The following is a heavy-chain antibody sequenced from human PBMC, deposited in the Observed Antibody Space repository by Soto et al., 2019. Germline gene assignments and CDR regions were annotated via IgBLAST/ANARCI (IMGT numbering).Heavy chain of an antibody. CDR1: GFTFSSYA. Sequence: PGGSLRLSCAASGFTFSSYALSWVRQAPGKGLEWVSAISTSGDNTFYADSVTGRFTISRDNSKNTLYLQMSSLRAEDTAVYYCAKGYYDSTGYYYDDYWGQGTLVTVSS. V-gene: IGHV3-23*01. CDR3: AKGYYDSTGYYYDDY. D-gene: IGHD3-22*01. CDR2: ISTSGDNT. J-gene: IGHJ4*02.